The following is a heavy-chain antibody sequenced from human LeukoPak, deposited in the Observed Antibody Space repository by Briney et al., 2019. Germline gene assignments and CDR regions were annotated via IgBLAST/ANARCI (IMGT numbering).Heavy chain of an antibody. CDR1: GGSISSYY. D-gene: IGHD3-10*01. J-gene: IGHJ4*02. V-gene: IGHV4-59*01. CDR3: ARLTTMVRGVIASDY. CDR2: IYYSGST. Sequence: SETLSLTCTVSGGSISSYYWSWIRQPPGKGLEWIGYIYYSGSTNYNPSLKSRVTISVDTSKNQFSLKLSSVTAADTAVYYCARLTTMVRGVIASDYWGQGTLVTVSS.